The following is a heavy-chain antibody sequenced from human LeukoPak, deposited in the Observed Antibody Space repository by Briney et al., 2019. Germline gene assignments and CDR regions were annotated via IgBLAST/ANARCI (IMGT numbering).Heavy chain of an antibody. CDR2: IKQDGSEK. D-gene: IGHD3-3*01. V-gene: IGHV3-7*01. CDR1: GFTFSSYW. Sequence: GGSLRLSCAASGFTFSSYWMSWVRQAPGKGLEWVANIKQDGSEKYYVDSVKGRFTISRDNAKNSLYLQMNSLRAEDTAVYYCAREPGYDFWSGYRGYWGQGTLVTVSS. CDR3: AREPGYDFWSGYRGY. J-gene: IGHJ4*02.